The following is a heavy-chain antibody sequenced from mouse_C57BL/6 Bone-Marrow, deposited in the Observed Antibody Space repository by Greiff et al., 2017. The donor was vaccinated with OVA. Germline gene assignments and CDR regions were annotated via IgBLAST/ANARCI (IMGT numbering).Heavy chain of an antibody. J-gene: IGHJ3*01. D-gene: IGHD2-5*01. CDR2: IDPSDSYT. CDR3: ASILSYYSNYGFAY. V-gene: IGHV1-59*01. Sequence: QVQLQQPGAELVRPGTSVKLSCKASGYTFTSYWMHWVKQRPGQGLEWIGVIDPSDSYTNYNQKFKGKATLTVDTSSSTAYMQLSSLTSEDSAVDYCASILSYYSNYGFAYWGQGTLVTVAA. CDR1: GYTFTSYW.